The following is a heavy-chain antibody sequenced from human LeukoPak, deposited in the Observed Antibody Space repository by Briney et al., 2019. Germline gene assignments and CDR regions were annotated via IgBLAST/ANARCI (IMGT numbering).Heavy chain of an antibody. Sequence: PGGSLRLSCAASGFTFSSYAMHWVRQAPGKGLEWVAVISYDGSNKYYADSVKGRFTISRDNSKNTLYLQMNSLRAEDTAVYYCARDLNNGYDWAFDYWGQGTLVTVSS. CDR1: GFTFSSYA. CDR2: ISYDGSNK. J-gene: IGHJ4*02. CDR3: ARDLNNGYDWAFDY. V-gene: IGHV3-30-3*01. D-gene: IGHD5-12*01.